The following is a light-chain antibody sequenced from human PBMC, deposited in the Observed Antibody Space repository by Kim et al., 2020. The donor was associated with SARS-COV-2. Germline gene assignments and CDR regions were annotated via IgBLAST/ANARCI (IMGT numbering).Light chain of an antibody. CDR3: QQYNSYPWT. CDR1: QSISSW. J-gene: IGKJ1*01. CDR2: KAS. V-gene: IGKV1-5*03. Sequence: DIQMTQSPSTLSASVGDRVTITCRASQSISSWLAWYQQKPGKAPKLLIYKASSLESGVPSRFSGSGSGTEFTLTISRLEPDDFATYYCQQYNSYPWTFGQGTKLEIK.